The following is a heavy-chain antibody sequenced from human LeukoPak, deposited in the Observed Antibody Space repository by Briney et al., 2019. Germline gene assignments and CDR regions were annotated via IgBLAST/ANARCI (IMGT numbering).Heavy chain of an antibody. D-gene: IGHD2-2*02. Sequence: ASVKVSCKASGYTFTGYYMHWVRQAPGQGLEWMGWINPNSGGTNYAQKFQGRVTMTRDTSISTAYMELSRLRSDDTAVYYCARDYLTRVVPAAIGAFDIWGQGTMVTVSS. V-gene: IGHV1-2*02. J-gene: IGHJ3*02. CDR3: ARDYLTRVVPAAIGAFDI. CDR2: INPNSGGT. CDR1: GYTFTGYY.